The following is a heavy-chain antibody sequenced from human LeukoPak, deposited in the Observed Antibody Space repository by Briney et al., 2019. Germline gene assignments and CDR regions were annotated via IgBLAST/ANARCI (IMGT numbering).Heavy chain of an antibody. D-gene: IGHD2-21*02. V-gene: IGHV4-59*01. CDR2: IYYSGST. Sequence: SETLSLTCTVSGGSISSYYWSWIRQPPGKGLEWIGYIYYSGSTNYNPSLKSRVTISVDTSKNQFSLKLSSVTAADTAVYYCASTVDCRKIGWFDPWGQGTLVTVSS. CDR1: GGSISSYY. CDR3: ASTVDCRKIGWFDP. J-gene: IGHJ5*02.